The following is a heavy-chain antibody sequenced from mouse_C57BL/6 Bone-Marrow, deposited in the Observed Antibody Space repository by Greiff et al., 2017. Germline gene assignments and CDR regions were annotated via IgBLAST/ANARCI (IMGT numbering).Heavy chain of an antibody. CDR1: GYAFSSSW. CDR3: AGGGDDAWFAY. J-gene: IGHJ3*01. CDR2: IYPGDGDT. Sequence: QVQLQQSGPELVKPGASVKISCKASGYAFSSSWMNWVKQRPGKGLEWIGRIYPGDGDTNYTGKFKGKATLTADKSSSTAYMQLGSLTAEYSAVYFCAGGGDDAWFAYWGQGTLVTVSA. D-gene: IGHD2-2*01. V-gene: IGHV1-82*01.